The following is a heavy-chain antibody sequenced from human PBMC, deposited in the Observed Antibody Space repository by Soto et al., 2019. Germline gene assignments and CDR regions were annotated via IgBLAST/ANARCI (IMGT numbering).Heavy chain of an antibody. CDR2: IFSNDEK. J-gene: IGHJ4*02. CDR1: GFSLSNARMG. Sequence: SGPTLVNPTETLTLTCTVSGFSLSNARMGVSWIRQPPGKALEWLAHIFSNDEKSYSTSLKSRLTISKDTSKSQVVLTMTNMDPVDTATYYCARSVRPPYDFSSGYLAPFDYWGQGTLVTVSS. V-gene: IGHV2-26*01. CDR3: ARSVRPPYDFSSGYLAPFDY. D-gene: IGHD3-3*01.